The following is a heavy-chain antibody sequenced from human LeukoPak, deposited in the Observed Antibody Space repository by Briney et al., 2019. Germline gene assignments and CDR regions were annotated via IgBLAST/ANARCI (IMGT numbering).Heavy chain of an antibody. J-gene: IGHJ3*02. CDR2: IYPGDSDT. D-gene: IGHD5-18*01. CDR1: GYSFTSYW. Sequence: ESLQISCKGSGYSFTSYWIGWVRQMPGKGLEWMGIIYPGDSDTRYSPSFQGQVTISADKSISTAYLQWSSLKASDTAMYYCARQNGYSYGYGAFDIWGQGTMVTVSS. CDR3: ARQNGYSYGYGAFDI. V-gene: IGHV5-51*01.